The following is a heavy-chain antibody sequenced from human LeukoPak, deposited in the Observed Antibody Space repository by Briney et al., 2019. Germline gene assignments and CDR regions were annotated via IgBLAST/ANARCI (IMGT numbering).Heavy chain of an antibody. CDR2: VVGDTIT. Sequence: SGGSLRLSCAASGFILSSFSMSWVRQVPGKGLEWVSAVVGDTITFYTDSVKGRFTISRDYSKNTLYLQMSSLRAEDTAIYYCAKGNTHWELYDYWGQGTLVTVSP. V-gene: IGHV3-23*01. CDR3: AKGNTHWELYDY. CDR1: GFILSSFS. J-gene: IGHJ4*02. D-gene: IGHD4-23*01.